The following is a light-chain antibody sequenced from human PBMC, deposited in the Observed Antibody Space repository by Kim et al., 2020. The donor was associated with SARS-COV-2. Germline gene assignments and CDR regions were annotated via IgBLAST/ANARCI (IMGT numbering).Light chain of an antibody. CDR3: QQYNSYSGT. V-gene: IGKV1-5*03. CDR1: QSISSW. Sequence: DIQMTQSPSTLSASVGDRVTITCRASQSISSWLAWYQQKPRKAPKLLIYKASSLESGVPSRFSGSGTGTEFTLTISRLQPDDFATYYCQQYNSYSGTFGPGTKVDIK. J-gene: IGKJ3*01. CDR2: KAS.